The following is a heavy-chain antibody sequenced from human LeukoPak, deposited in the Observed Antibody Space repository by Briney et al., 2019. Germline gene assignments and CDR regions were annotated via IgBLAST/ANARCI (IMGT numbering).Heavy chain of an antibody. J-gene: IGHJ3*02. Sequence: SETLSLTCTVSGYSISRGYYWGWIRQSPGKGLEWIGSIYHSGTTYYNPSLKSRVTISVDTSKNQFALKLTSVTAADTAVYYCARDKVLATSVTTSGAFDIWGQGTMVTVSS. CDR3: ARDKVLATSVTTSGAFDI. V-gene: IGHV4-38-2*02. D-gene: IGHD4-17*01. CDR2: IYHSGTT. CDR1: GYSISRGYY.